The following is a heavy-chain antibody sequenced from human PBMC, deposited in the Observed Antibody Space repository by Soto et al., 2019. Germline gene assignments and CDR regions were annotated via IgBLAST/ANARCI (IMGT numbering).Heavy chain of an antibody. CDR1: GFTFSSYG. J-gene: IGHJ4*02. CDR2: ISYDGSNK. Sequence: GGSLRLSCAASGFTFSSYGMHWVRQAPGKGLEWVAVISYDGSNKYYADSVKGRFTISRDNSKNTLYLQMNSLRAEDTAVYYCAKDPHICSSTSCPIDYWGQGTLVTVSS. CDR3: AKDPHICSSTSCPIDY. D-gene: IGHD2-2*01. V-gene: IGHV3-30*18.